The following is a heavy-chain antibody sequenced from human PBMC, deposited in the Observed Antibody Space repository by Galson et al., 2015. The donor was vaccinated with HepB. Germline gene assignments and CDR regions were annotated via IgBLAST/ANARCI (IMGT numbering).Heavy chain of an antibody. D-gene: IGHD3-10*01. Sequence: SLRLSCAASGFTFSTYSMNWVRQAPGKGLEWVSSITSRSSYISYADSGTGRFTISRDNDKNSLYLQMNSLRPEDTAVYYCARGSMIRGITRRYYFDHWGQGTLVTVSS. CDR1: GFTFSTYS. CDR3: ARGSMIRGITRRYYFDH. CDR2: ITSRSSYI. J-gene: IGHJ4*02. V-gene: IGHV3-21*01.